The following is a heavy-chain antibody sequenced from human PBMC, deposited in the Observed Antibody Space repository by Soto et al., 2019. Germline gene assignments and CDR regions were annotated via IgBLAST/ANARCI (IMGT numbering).Heavy chain of an antibody. CDR2: IYHSGST. D-gene: IGHD4-17*01. J-gene: IGHJ4*02. Sequence: SETLSRTCAVSGGSISIGGYSWSWIRQPPGKGLEWIGYIYHSGSTYYNPSLKSRVTISVDRSMNQFSLKLSSVTAADTAVYYCARRYGPGFDYWGQGTLVTVSS. V-gene: IGHV4-30-2*01. CDR3: ARRYGPGFDY. CDR1: GGSISIGGYS.